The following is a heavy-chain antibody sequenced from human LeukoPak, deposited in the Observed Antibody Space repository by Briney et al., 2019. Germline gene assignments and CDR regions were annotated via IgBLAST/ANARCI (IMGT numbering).Heavy chain of an antibody. CDR1: GGTFSSYA. CDR3: ARRTYQLPHYYYYMDV. J-gene: IGHJ6*03. CDR2: IIPIFGTA. V-gene: IGHV1-69*13. D-gene: IGHD2-2*01. Sequence: SVKVSCKASGGTFSSYAISWVRQAPGQGLEWMGRIIPIFGTANYAQKFQGRVTITADESTSTAYMELSSLRSEDTAVYYCARRTYQLPHYYYYMDVWGKGTTVTVSS.